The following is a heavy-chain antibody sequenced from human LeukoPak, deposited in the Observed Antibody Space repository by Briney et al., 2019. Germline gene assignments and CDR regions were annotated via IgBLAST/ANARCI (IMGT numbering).Heavy chain of an antibody. CDR2: INPSGGST. Sequence: ASVKVSCKASGYTFTSYYMHWVRQAPGQGLEWRGIINPSGGSTSYAQKFQGRVTMTTHMSTSTVYMELSSLRSEDTAVYYCARRGYYDSSGYSNNWFDPWGQGTLVTVSS. CDR1: GYTFTSYY. D-gene: IGHD3-22*01. V-gene: IGHV1-46*01. J-gene: IGHJ5*02. CDR3: ARRGYYDSSGYSNNWFDP.